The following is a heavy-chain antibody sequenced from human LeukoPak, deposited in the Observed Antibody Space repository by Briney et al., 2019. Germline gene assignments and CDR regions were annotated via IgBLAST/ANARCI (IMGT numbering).Heavy chain of an antibody. J-gene: IGHJ5*02. CDR3: ARDRPHNWFDP. CDR2: INPNDGYT. CDR1: GYTFTDYY. V-gene: IGHV1-2*02. Sequence: ASVKVSCKASGYTFTDYYVHWVRRAPGQGLEWMGLINPNDGYTNFAPKFQDRVTMTRDTSITTAYMKLSSLRSDDTAVYYCARDRPHNWFDPWGQGTLVTVSS.